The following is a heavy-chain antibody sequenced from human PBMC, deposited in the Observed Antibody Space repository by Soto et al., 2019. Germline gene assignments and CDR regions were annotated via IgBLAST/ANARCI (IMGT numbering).Heavy chain of an antibody. CDR2: INSDGSST. CDR3: AKAMESI. J-gene: IGHJ3*02. Sequence: GGSLRLSCEASGFIFSSHWMHWVRQSAEKGLVWVSRINSDGSSTAYADSVKGRFTISRDNSKNTLYLQMNSLRAEDTAVYYCAKAMESIWGQGTMVTVSS. CDR1: GFIFSSHW. V-gene: IGHV3-74*01. D-gene: IGHD3-3*01.